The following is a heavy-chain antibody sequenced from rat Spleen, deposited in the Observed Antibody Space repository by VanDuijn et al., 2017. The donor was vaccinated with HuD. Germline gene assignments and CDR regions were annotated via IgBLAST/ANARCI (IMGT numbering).Heavy chain of an antibody. V-gene: IGHV2S12*01. J-gene: IGHJ4*01. CDR1: GFSLTSNG. Sequence: QVQLKESGPGLVQPSQTLSLTCTVSGFSLTSNGVSWVRQPPGKGLEWIAAISTGGNTYYNSALTSRLSISRDTSKNQVFLKMNSLQSEDTTTYYCARDGGMYPYGVMDAWGQGASVTVSS. CDR3: ARDGGMYPYGVMDA. D-gene: IGHD1-7*01. CDR2: ISTGGNT.